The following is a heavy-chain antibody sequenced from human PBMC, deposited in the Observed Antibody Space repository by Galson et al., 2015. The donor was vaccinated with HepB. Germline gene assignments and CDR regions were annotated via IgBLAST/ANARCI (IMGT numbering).Heavy chain of an antibody. CDR3: ARHRLITTPLGRTWFDP. CDR1: GGSISSSSYY. J-gene: IGHJ5*02. V-gene: IGHV4-39*01. CDR2: IYYNGST. Sequence: SETLSLTCTVSGGSISSSSYYWGWIRQPPGKGLEWIGSIYYNGSTDYNPSLKSRVTMSVDTSKNHFFLKLSSVTAADTAVFYCARHRLITTPLGRTWFDPWGQGTRVTVFS. D-gene: IGHD1/OR15-1a*01.